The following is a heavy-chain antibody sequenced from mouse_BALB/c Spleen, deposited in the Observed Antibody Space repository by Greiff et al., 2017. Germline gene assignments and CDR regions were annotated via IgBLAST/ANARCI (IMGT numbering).Heavy chain of an antibody. CDR3: AIYYDYWFAY. D-gene: IGHD2-4*01. J-gene: IGHJ3*01. CDR1: GYTFTSYN. Sequence: QVQLQQSGAELVKPGASVKMSCKASGYTFTSYNMHWVKQTPGQGLEWIGAIYPGNGDTSYNQKFKGKATLTADKSSSTAYMQLSSLTSEDSAVYYCAIYYDYWFAYWGQGTLVTVSA. V-gene: IGHV1-12*01. CDR2: IYPGNGDT.